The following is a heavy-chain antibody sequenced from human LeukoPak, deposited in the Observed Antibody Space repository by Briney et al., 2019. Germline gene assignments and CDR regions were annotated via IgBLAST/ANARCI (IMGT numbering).Heavy chain of an antibody. V-gene: IGHV3-23*01. D-gene: IGHD3-3*01. CDR3: ARAPARDFWIGYYIDH. CDR1: GFTFSSYA. J-gene: IGHJ4*02. Sequence: PGGSLRLSCAASGFTFSSYAMSWVRQAPGKGLEWVSAISGSGGSTYYADSVKGRFTISRDNAKNSLYLQMRSLRAEDTAVYYCARAPARDFWIGYYIDHWGQGTLVTVSS. CDR2: ISGSGGST.